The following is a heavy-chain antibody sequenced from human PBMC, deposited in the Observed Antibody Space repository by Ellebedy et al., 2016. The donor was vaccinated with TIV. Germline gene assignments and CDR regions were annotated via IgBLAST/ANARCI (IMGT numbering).Heavy chain of an antibody. D-gene: IGHD4-11*01. Sequence: GGSLRLSXAASGFTFSSYWMHWVRQAPGKGLVWVSRINSDGSSTSYADSVKGRFTISRDNAKNTLYLQMNSLRAEDTAVYYCARNSGKGYSNYPGYGMDVWGQGTTVTVSS. CDR2: INSDGSST. CDR1: GFTFSSYW. J-gene: IGHJ6*02. V-gene: IGHV3-74*01. CDR3: ARNSGKGYSNYPGYGMDV.